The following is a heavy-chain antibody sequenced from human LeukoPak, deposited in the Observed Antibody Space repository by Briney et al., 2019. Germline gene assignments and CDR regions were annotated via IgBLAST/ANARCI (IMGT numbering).Heavy chain of an antibody. J-gene: IGHJ5*02. CDR3: AGIGARSNDL. V-gene: IGHV4-39*01. CDR1: GGSISSSSYY. D-gene: IGHD6-13*01. Sequence: SETLSLTCTVSGGSISSSSYYWGWIRQPPGKGLEWIGSIYYSGSTYYNPSLKSRVTISVDTSKNQFSLKLSSVTAADTAVYYWAGIGARSNDLWGQGTLVTVSS. CDR2: IYYSGST.